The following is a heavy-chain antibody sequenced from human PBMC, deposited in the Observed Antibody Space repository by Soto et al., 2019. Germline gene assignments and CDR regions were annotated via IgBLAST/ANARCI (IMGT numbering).Heavy chain of an antibody. V-gene: IGHV3-23*01. CDR1: GFSFSTYA. J-gene: IGHJ3*02. D-gene: IGHD6-19*01. CDR3: AKVGGSGWFDAFDI. Sequence: HPGGSLRLSCAASGFSFSTYALSWVRQAPGKGLDWVSVISGSGGSTDYAGSVKGRFTISRDNSKNALFLQMNSLRAEDTALYYCAKVGGSGWFDAFDIWGQGTMVTVSS. CDR2: ISGSGGST.